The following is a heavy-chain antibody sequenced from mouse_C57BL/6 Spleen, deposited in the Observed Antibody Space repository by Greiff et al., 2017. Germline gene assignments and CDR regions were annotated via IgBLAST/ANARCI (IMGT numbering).Heavy chain of an antibody. CDR1: GYAFSSSW. Sequence: VQLQQSGPELVKPGASVKISCKASGYAFSSSWMNWVKQRPGKGLEWIGRIYPGDGDTNYNGKFKGKATLTADKSSSTAYMQLSSLTSEDSAVYFCARYPLITTVVDWYFDVWGTGTTVTVSS. CDR2: IYPGDGDT. V-gene: IGHV1-82*01. D-gene: IGHD1-1*01. J-gene: IGHJ1*03. CDR3: ARYPLITTVVDWYFDV.